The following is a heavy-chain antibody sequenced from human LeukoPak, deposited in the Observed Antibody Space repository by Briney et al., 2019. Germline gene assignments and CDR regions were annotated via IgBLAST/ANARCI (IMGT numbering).Heavy chain of an antibody. D-gene: IGHD1-1*01. J-gene: IGHJ6*02. CDR3: ARENAGTSAEYYYGMDV. CDR2: ISSSSSTI. Sequence: GGSLRLSCAASGFTFSSYSMNWVRQAPGKGLEWVSYISSSSSTIYYADSVKGRFTISRDNAKNSLYLQMNSLRAEDTAVYYCARENAGTSAEYYYGMDVWGQGTTVTVSS. V-gene: IGHV3-48*01. CDR1: GFTFSSYS.